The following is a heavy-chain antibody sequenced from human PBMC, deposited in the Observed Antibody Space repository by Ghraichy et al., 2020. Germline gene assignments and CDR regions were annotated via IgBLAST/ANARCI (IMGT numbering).Heavy chain of an antibody. CDR1: GDSISTYY. V-gene: IGHV4-59*08. CDR3: ARLYSRSFLYWYFDL. Sequence: SETLSLTCTVSGDSISTYYWSWIRQPPGKGLEWIGYIYYTGSTDYNPSLKSRLTISVDTSKNQFSLNLSSVTAADTAVYYCARLYSRSFLYWYFDLWGRGSLV. J-gene: IGHJ2*01. CDR2: IYYTGST. D-gene: IGHD6-13*01.